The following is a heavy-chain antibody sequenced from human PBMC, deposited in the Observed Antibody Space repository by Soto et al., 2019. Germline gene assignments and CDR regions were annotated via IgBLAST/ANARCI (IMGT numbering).Heavy chain of an antibody. V-gene: IGHV4-61*01. CDR3: ARTTAVPNTLRSRYFFDY. CDR2: VYYSGTT. D-gene: IGHD4-17*01. CDR1: GGSVSNKTYY. Sequence: GPGPQSSSETLSLTCSVSGGSVSNKTYYWSWIRQPPGKRLEWIGYVYYSGTTNYNPSLKSRVTISVDLSKNQFSLRLSSVTTADTALYYCARTTAVPNTLRSRYFFDYWGQGTLVTVSS. J-gene: IGHJ4*02.